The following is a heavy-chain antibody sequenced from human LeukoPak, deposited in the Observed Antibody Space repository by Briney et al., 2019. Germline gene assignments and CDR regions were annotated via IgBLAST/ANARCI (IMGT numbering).Heavy chain of an antibody. V-gene: IGHV3-23*01. CDR3: AKDLYDSSGWTIYYYYYGMDV. CDR1: GFTFSSYA. CDR2: ISGSGGST. D-gene: IGHD3-22*01. Sequence: GGSLRLSCAASGFTFSSYAMSWVRQAPGKGLEWVSAISGSGGSTYYADSVKGRFTISRDNSKNTLYLQMNSLIAEDTAVYYCAKDLYDSSGWTIYYYYYGMDVWGQGTTVTVSS. J-gene: IGHJ6*02.